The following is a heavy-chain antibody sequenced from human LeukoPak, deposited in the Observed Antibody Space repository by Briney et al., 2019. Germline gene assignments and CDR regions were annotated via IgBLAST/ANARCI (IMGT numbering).Heavy chain of an antibody. Sequence: SETLSLTCAVYGGSFSGYYWSWIRQPPGKGLEWIGSISNSGSTYYNPSLKRRVTISVETSKKQFSLKLRSVTAADTAVYYCARLSGYDWESFYDYWGQGTLVTVSS. CDR1: GGSFSGYY. CDR3: ARLSGYDWESFYDY. J-gene: IGHJ4*02. V-gene: IGHV4-34*01. CDR2: ISNSGST. D-gene: IGHD5-12*01.